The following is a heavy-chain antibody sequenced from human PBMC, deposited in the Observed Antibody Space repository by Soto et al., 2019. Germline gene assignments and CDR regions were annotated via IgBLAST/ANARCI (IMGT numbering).Heavy chain of an antibody. Sequence: GSLRLSCAVSGFTFTNYGINWVRQAPGKGLEWVSSVSKSDYTYYSDSVKGRFTISRGNAKNSVSLEMNNLRAEDTAVYYCTREDSIIIPAVADFWGQGTLVTVSS. CDR1: GFTFTNYG. CDR3: TREDSIIIPAVADF. V-gene: IGHV3-21*01. J-gene: IGHJ4*02. CDR2: VSKSDYT. D-gene: IGHD6-19*01.